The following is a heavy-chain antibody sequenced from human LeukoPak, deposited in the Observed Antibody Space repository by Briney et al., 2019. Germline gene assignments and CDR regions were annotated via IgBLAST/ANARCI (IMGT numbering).Heavy chain of an antibody. Sequence: GASLRLSCAASGFTFRSYAMSWVRQAPGKGLEWVSAISGSGGSTNYADSVKGRFTISRDNSKNTLYLQMNSLRAEDTAVCYCAKGLSSVPRYYFDYWGQGTLVTVSS. CDR3: AKGLSSVPRYYFDY. CDR1: GFTFRSYA. V-gene: IGHV3-23*01. J-gene: IGHJ4*02. D-gene: IGHD3-10*01. CDR2: ISGSGGST.